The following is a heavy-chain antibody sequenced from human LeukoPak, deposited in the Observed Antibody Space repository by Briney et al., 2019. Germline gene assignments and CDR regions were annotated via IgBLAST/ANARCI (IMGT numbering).Heavy chain of an antibody. CDR3: ARSPYYDSSGYSFDY. CDR2: TNSDGSST. D-gene: IGHD3-22*01. Sequence: GGSLRLSCAASGFTFSSYWMHWVRQAPGKGLVWVSRTNSDGSSTSYADSVKGRFTISRDNAKNTLYLQMNSLRAEDTAVYYCARSPYYDSSGYSFDYWGQGTLVTVSS. CDR1: GFTFSSYW. J-gene: IGHJ4*02. V-gene: IGHV3-74*01.